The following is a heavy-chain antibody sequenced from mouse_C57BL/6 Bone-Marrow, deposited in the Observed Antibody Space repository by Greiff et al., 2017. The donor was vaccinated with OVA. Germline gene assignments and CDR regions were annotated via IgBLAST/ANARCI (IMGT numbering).Heavy chain of an antibody. CDR3: ARRGYYGSSWYFDV. Sequence: QVQLQQSGAELVKPGASVKLSCKASGYTFTSYWMHWVKQRPGQGLEWIGMIHPNSGSTNYNEKFKSKATLTVDKSSSTAYMQLSSLTSEDSAVYYCARRGYYGSSWYFDVWGTGTTVTVSS. CDR1: GYTFTSYW. V-gene: IGHV1-64*01. CDR2: IHPNSGST. D-gene: IGHD1-1*01. J-gene: IGHJ1*03.